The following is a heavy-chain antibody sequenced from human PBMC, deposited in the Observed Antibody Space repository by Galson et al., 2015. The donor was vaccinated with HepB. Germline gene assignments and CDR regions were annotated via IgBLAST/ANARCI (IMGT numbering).Heavy chain of an antibody. CDR1: GFSLSTSGMC. CDR2: IDWDNDK. D-gene: IGHD4-17*01. V-gene: IGHV2-70*17. J-gene: IGHJ4*02. CDR3: ARDYGDLQFDY. Sequence: PALVKPTQTLPLTCTFSGFSLSTSGMCVSWIRQPPGKALEWLARIDWDNDKFYSTSLKTRLTTSKDTFKNQVVLTMANMDPVDTATYYCARDYGDLQFDYWGQGTLVTVSS.